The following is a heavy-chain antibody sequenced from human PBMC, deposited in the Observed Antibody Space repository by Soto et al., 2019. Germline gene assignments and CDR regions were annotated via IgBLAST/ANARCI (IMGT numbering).Heavy chain of an antibody. CDR2: IISGGST. CDR1: GFTLSSYA. Sequence: GGSLRLSCAASGFTLSSYAMSWVRQAPGKGLEWVSAIISGGSTYYTDSVKGRFTISRDNSKNTLSLQMNSLTAEDTAVYYCAKAGATVATPYDSWGQGTLVTVSS. V-gene: IGHV3-23*01. CDR3: AKAGATVATPYDS. D-gene: IGHD5-12*01. J-gene: IGHJ4*02.